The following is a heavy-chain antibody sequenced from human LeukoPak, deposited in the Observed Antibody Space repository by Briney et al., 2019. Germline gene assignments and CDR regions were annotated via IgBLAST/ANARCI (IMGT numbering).Heavy chain of an antibody. CDR2: ISAYNGNT. V-gene: IGHV1-18*01. Sequence: AASVKVSCKASGYTFTSYGISWVRQAPGQGLEWMGWISAYNGNTNYAQKLQGRVTMTTDTSTSTAYIELRSLRSDDTAVYYCARVSLDWNYRSLYYYYGMDVWGQGTTVTVSS. CDR1: GYTFTSYG. J-gene: IGHJ6*02. CDR3: ARVSLDWNYRSLYYYYGMDV. D-gene: IGHD1-7*01.